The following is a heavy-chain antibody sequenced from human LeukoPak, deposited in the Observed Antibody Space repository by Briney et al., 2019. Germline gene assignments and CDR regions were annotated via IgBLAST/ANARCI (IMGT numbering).Heavy chain of an antibody. J-gene: IGHJ6*02. D-gene: IGHD3-3*01. CDR3: ASGAFLEWFQTRKYYYYGMDV. V-gene: IGHV3-11*01. CDR2: ISSSGSTI. CDR1: GFTFSDYY. Sequence: PGGSLRLSCAASGFTFSDYYMSWIRQAPGKGLEWVSYISSSGSTIYYADSVKGRFTISRDNAKNSLYLQMNSLRAEDTAVYYCASGAFLEWFQTRKYYYYGMDVWGQGTTVTVSS.